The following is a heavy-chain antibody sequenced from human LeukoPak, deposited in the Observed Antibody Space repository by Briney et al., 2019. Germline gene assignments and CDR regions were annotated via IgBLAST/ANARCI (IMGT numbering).Heavy chain of an antibody. CDR2: ISGSGGST. D-gene: IGHD2-2*01. CDR3: AEDVRGSTPPYLDFDY. V-gene: IGHV3-23*01. Sequence: GGSLRLSCAASGFTFSSYAMSWVRQAPGKGLEWVSAISGSGGSTYYADSVKGRFTISRDNSKNTLYLQMNSLRAEDTAVYYCAEDVRGSTPPYLDFDYWGQGTLVTVSS. J-gene: IGHJ4*02. CDR1: GFTFSSYA.